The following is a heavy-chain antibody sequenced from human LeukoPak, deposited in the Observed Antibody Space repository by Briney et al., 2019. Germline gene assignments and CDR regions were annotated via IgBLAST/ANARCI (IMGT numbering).Heavy chain of an antibody. CDR1: GFTFSSYE. CDR3: AVGGGY. J-gene: IGHJ4*02. Sequence: PGGSLRLSCAASGFTFSSYEMHWVRQAPGKGLEWISYISSSAGIIYSADSVKGRFTISRDNAKNSLYLQMNSLRAEDTAVYYCAVGGGYWGQGTLVTVSS. D-gene: IGHD3-16*01. CDR2: ISSSAGII. V-gene: IGHV3-48*03.